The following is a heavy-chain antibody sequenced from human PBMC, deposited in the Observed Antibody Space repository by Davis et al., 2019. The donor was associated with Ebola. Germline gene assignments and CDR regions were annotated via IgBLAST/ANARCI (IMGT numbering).Heavy chain of an antibody. V-gene: IGHV1-3*01. CDR3: ARDSLVLRFTQYGMDV. CDR1: GYTFTSYA. CDR2: INAGNGNT. Sequence: AASVKVSCKASGYTFTSYAMHWVRQAPGQRLEWMGWINAGNGNTKYSQKFQGRVTITRDTSTSTAYMELRSLRSDDTAVYYCARDSLVLRFTQYGMDVWGKGTTVTVSS. J-gene: IGHJ6*04. D-gene: IGHD3-3*01.